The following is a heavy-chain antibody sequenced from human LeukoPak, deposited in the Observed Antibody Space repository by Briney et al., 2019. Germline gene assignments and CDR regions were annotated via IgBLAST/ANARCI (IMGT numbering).Heavy chain of an antibody. CDR3: AKDSGGSVLET. Sequence: GRSLRLSCAAPGFIFSVSVMHWVRQAPGKGLEWVAIMSYDGTNENYGDSVKGRFTISRDNSTNTLYLHINSLRHDDTAVYFCAKDSGGSVLETWGHGSLVIVSS. CDR2: MSYDGTNE. V-gene: IGHV3-30*18. J-gene: IGHJ5*01. D-gene: IGHD2-15*01. CDR1: GFIFSVSV.